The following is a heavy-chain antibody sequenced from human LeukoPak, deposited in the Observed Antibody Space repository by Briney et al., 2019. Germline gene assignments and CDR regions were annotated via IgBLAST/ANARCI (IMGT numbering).Heavy chain of an antibody. D-gene: IGHD7-27*01. V-gene: IGHV5-51*01. Sequence: GESLKISCKGSGYSFTSYWNAWVRQMPGKGLEWMGIIYPGDSDTTYSPSFQGQVTISADKSITTAYLQWSSLKASDTAMYYCARANWATSSFDYWGLGTLVTVSS. CDR2: IYPGDSDT. J-gene: IGHJ4*02. CDR3: ARANWATSSFDY. CDR1: GYSFTSYW.